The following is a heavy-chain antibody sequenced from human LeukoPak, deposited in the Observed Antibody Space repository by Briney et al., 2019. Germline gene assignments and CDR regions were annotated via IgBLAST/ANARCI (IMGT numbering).Heavy chain of an antibody. J-gene: IGHJ4*02. CDR2: ISTGSNTL. CDR3: ARDTRRGVVINSLHY. V-gene: IGHV3-48*01. D-gene: IGHD3-10*01. Sequence: GGSLRLSCTASGFTFSSYSMNWVRQAPGKGLEWVSYISTGSNTLYYAGSVKGRFTIFRDNAKNSLFLEMNSLRADDTAVYYCARDTRRGVVINSLHYWGQGTLVTVSS. CDR1: GFTFSSYS.